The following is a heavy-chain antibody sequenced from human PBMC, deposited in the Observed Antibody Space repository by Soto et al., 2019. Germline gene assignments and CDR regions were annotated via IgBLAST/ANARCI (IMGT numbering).Heavy chain of an antibody. CDR1: GFTFTSSA. V-gene: IGHV1-58*01. J-gene: IGHJ5*02. CDR2: IVVGSGNT. CDR3: AAGLLFGEQYDWFDP. Sequence: SVKVSCKASGFTFTSSAVQWVRQARGQRLEWIGWIVVGSGNTNYAQKFQERVTITRDMSTSTAHMELSSLRSEDTAVYYCAAGLLFGEQYDWFDPWGQGTLVTVSS. D-gene: IGHD3-10*01.